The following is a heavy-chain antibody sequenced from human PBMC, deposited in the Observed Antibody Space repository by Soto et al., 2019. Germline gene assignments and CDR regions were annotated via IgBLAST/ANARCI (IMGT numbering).Heavy chain of an antibody. Sequence: EVQLVESGGGLVQPGRSLRLSCAASGFTFDDYAMHWVRQAPGKGLEWVSGISWNSGSIDYADSVKGRFTISRDNAKNSLYLQMSSLRAEDTALYYCAKNGGIYGDPYFDYWGQGTLVTVSS. D-gene: IGHD4-17*01. CDR3: AKNGGIYGDPYFDY. V-gene: IGHV3-9*01. J-gene: IGHJ4*02. CDR1: GFTFDDYA. CDR2: ISWNSGSI.